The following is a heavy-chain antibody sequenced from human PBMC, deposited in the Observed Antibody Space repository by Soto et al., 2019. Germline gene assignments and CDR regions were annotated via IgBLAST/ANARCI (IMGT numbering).Heavy chain of an antibody. D-gene: IGHD3-16*01. V-gene: IGHV3-20*01. CDR3: ARGVGGDPDAFDI. J-gene: IGHJ3*02. CDR1: GFTFDDYG. CDR2: INWNGGST. Sequence: GGSLRLSCAASGFTFDDYGMSWVRQAPGKGLEWVSGINWNGGSTGYADSVKGRFTISRDNAKNSLYLQMNSLRAEDTGLYHCARGVGGDPDAFDIWGQGTMVTVSS.